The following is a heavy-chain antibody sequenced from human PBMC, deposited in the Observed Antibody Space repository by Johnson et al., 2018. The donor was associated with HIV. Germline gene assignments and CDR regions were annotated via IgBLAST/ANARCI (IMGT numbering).Heavy chain of an antibody. V-gene: IGHV3-30*03. CDR1: GFTFSDSY. J-gene: IGHJ3*01. CDR2: ISYDGSDK. Sequence: QMQLVESGGGWVKPGGSLSLSCAASGFTFSDSYMNWIRQAPGKGLEWVAVISYDGSDKYYADSVKGRFTISRDSSKNTLYLQINGLSAEDTAVYYCARDRRVAAITYAFDFWGQGTMVTVSS. CDR3: ARDRRVAAITYAFDF. D-gene: IGHD6-13*01.